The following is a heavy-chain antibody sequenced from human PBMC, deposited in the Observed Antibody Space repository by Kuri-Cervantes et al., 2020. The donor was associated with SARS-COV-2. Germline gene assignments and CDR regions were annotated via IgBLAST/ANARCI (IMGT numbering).Heavy chain of an antibody. CDR2: IYYSGST. J-gene: IGHJ6*02. CDR3: ARDLVVVAAADYYYYGMDV. D-gene: IGHD2-15*01. Sequence: SETLSLTCTVSGGSISSYYWSWIRQPPGKGLEWIGYIYYSGSTNYNPSLKSRVTISVDTSKNQFSLKLSSVTAADTAVYYCARDLVVVAAADYYYYGMDVWGQGTTVTVSS. CDR1: GGSISSYY. V-gene: IGHV4-59*12.